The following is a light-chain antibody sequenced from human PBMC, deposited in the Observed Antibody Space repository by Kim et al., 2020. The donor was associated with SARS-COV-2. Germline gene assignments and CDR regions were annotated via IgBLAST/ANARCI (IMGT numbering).Light chain of an antibody. CDR2: WAS. CDR1: QTVLYSSNNKNY. V-gene: IGKV4-1*01. J-gene: IGKJ1*01. CDR3: QQYYNTPWT. Sequence: DIVMTQSPDSLAVSLGERATVNCKPSQTVLYSSNNKNYLAWYQQKPGQPPKLLIYWASTRESGVPDRFSGSGSGTDFTLTIGSLQAEDVAVYYCQQYYNTPWTFGQGTKVDIK.